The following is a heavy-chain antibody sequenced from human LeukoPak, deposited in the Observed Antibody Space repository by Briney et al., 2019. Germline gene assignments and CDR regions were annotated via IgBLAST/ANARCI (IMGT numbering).Heavy chain of an antibody. CDR2: IIPIIGTE. D-gene: IGHD2-2*01. CDR3: ATSSDAMTSTTFDI. V-gene: IGHV1-69*01. J-gene: IGHJ3*02. CDR1: GGIFSNYV. Sequence: SVNVSCNASGGIFSNYVLSSVRPAPGQGLEWMGGIIPIIGTENYAQKFQGRVTITVDESKSTAYLEVSTVRSEDTALYYCATSSDAMTSTTFDIWGQGTMVSVSS.